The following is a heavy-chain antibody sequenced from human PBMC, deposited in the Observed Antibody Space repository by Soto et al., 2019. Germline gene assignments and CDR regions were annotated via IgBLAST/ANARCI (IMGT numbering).Heavy chain of an antibody. Sequence: NPGGSLRLSCEASGFSFSTFSMNWVRQAPGKGLEYVSVISSSSGYIYYADSVKGRFTVSRDNAWNTLFLQMSGLRVEGTAVYYCAKHDPTDYYYYGLGDWGPGTTVTVAS. CDR2: ISSSSGYI. CDR3: AKHDPTDYYYYGLGD. V-gene: IGHV3-21*01. D-gene: IGHD3-3*01. J-gene: IGHJ6*02. CDR1: GFSFSTFS.